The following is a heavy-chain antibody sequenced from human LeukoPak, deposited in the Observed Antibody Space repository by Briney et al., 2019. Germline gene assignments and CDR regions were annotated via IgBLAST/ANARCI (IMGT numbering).Heavy chain of an antibody. J-gene: IGHJ4*02. V-gene: IGHV3-30*02. CDR1: GFTFSHYS. Sequence: PGGSLRLSCAASGFTFSHYSMNWVRQAPGKGLEWVAFIRNDGSIIYNADSVKGRFTISRDNSKNTLYLQMNSLRADDTAVYYCAKDTPLCYFDYWGQGTLVTVSS. CDR2: IRNDGSII. D-gene: IGHD3-16*01. CDR3: AKDTPLCYFDY.